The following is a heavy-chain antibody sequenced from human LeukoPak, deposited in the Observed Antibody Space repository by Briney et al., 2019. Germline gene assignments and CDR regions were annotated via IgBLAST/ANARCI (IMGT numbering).Heavy chain of an antibody. V-gene: IGHV1-69*01. CDR2: IIPIFGTA. CDR1: GGTFSSYA. D-gene: IGHD5-18*01. Sequence: SVKVSCKASGGTFSSYAISWVRQAPGQGLEWMGGIIPIFGTANYAQKFQGRVTITADESTSTAYMELSSLRSEDTAVYYCARLDTAMATDAFGIWGQGTMVTVSS. CDR3: ARLDTAMATDAFGI. J-gene: IGHJ3*02.